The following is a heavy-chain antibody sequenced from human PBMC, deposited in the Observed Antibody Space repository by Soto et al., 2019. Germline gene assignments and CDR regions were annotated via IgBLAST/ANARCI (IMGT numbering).Heavy chain of an antibody. CDR2: ISAYNGNT. Sequence: ASVKVSCKASGYTFTSYGISWVRQAPGQGLEWMGWISAYNGNTNYAQKLQGRVTMTTDTSTSTAYMELRSLRSDDTAVYYCARDQHTYYYGSGSYLPASYWGQGTLVTVS. J-gene: IGHJ4*02. D-gene: IGHD3-10*01. CDR1: GYTFTSYG. CDR3: ARDQHTYYYGSGSYLPASY. V-gene: IGHV1-18*01.